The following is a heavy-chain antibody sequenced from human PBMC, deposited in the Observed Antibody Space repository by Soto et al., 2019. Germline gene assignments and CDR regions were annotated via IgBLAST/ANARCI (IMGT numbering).Heavy chain of an antibody. Sequence: VGSLRLSCAASGFSFNSYRMSWVRQAPGKGLEWLACVEEDGSDKYYVDSVKGRFTISRDNAKSSVYLQMNSLRAEDTALYYCMTAYKGYWGQGTPVTVSS. V-gene: IGHV3-7*01. J-gene: IGHJ4*02. CDR3: MTAYKGY. CDR1: GFSFNSYR. CDR2: VEEDGSDK. D-gene: IGHD1-20*01.